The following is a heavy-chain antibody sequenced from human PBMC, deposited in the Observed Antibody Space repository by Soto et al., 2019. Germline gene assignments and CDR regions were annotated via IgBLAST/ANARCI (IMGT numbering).Heavy chain of an antibody. J-gene: IGHJ6*02. Sequence: QVQLVQSGGEVKKPGASVKVSCKASGYTFSSYGITWVRQAPGQGLEWMGWISAYNGDTDYAQKLQGRVTMTTDTSTSTAYMELRSLGSGDTAVYYCANVDTKYCSGGSCYSDYYYYGMGVWGQGTAVTVSS. D-gene: IGHD2-15*01. CDR2: ISAYNGDT. CDR1: GYTFSSYG. CDR3: ANVDTKYCSGGSCYSDYYYYGMGV. V-gene: IGHV1-18*01.